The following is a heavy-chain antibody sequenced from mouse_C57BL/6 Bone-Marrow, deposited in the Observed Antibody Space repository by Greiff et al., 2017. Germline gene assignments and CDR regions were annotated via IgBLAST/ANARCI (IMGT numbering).Heavy chain of an antibody. Sequence: VQLQQSGAELVRPGTSVKVSCKASGYAFTNYLIEWVKQRPGQGLEWIGVINPGSGGTNYNEKFKGEATLTADKSSSTAYMQLSSLTSEDSAVYFCAREVYYDYDDDAMDYWGQGTSVTDSS. V-gene: IGHV1-54*01. CDR1: GYAFTNYL. CDR3: AREVYYDYDDDAMDY. J-gene: IGHJ4*01. CDR2: INPGSGGT. D-gene: IGHD2-4*01.